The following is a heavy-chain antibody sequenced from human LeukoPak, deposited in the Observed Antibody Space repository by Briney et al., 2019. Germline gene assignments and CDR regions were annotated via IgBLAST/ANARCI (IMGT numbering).Heavy chain of an antibody. Sequence: PGGSLRLSCAASGFIFSSYWMNWVRQAPGKGLEWVANIKQDGSEKYYVDSVKGRFTISRDNAKNLLYLQMNSLRAEDTAVYYCAKDRWLQGYFDYWGQGTLVTVSS. J-gene: IGHJ4*02. V-gene: IGHV3-7*01. CDR2: IKQDGSEK. CDR3: AKDRWLQGYFDY. D-gene: IGHD5-24*01. CDR1: GFIFSSYW.